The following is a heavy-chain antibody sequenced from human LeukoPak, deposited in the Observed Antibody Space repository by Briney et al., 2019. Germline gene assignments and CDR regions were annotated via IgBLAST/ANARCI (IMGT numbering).Heavy chain of an antibody. V-gene: IGHV3-43*01. Sequence: HSGGSLRLSCAASGFSFDDYTMHWVRQAPGKVLEWVSLISWDGGSTYYADSVKGRFTISRDNSKNSLYLQMNSLRTEDTALYYCAKAGYCSGGSCYDYMDVWGKGTTVTVSS. J-gene: IGHJ6*03. D-gene: IGHD2-15*01. CDR3: AKAGYCSGGSCYDYMDV. CDR2: ISWDGGST. CDR1: GFSFDDYT.